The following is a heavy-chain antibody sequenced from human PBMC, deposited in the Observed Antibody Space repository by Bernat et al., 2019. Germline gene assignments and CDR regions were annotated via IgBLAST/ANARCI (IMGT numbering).Heavy chain of an antibody. Sequence: EVQLVESGGGLIQPGGSLRLSCAASGFTVSSNYMSWVRQAPGKGLEWVSYISRSSSTIFYADSVKGRFTISRDNTQNSLYLQMNSLRDEDTAVYYCARDTYYESSGFYPYWGQGTLVTVSS. CDR3: ARDTYYESSGFYPY. V-gene: IGHV3-48*02. J-gene: IGHJ4*02. D-gene: IGHD3-22*01. CDR1: GFTVSSNY. CDR2: ISRSSSTI.